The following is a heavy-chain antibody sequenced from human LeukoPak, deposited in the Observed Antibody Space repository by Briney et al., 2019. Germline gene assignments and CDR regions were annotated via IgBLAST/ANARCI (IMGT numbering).Heavy chain of an antibody. J-gene: IGHJ4*02. Sequence: PSETLSLTCAVYGGSFSGYYWSWIRQSPGKGLEWIGEINQSGTTNYNPSLKSRVTISIDTSKNQFSLKLNSVTAADTAAYYCAINDGGGSYYKSDFWGQGILVTVSS. V-gene: IGHV4-34*01. D-gene: IGHD3-10*01. CDR2: INQSGTT. CDR1: GGSFSGYY. CDR3: AINDGGGSYYKSDF.